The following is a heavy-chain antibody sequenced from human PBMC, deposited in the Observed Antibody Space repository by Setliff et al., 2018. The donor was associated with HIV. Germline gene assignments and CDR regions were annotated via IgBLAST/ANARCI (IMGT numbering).Heavy chain of an antibody. J-gene: IGHJ4*02. V-gene: IGHV4-34*01. Sequence: PSETLSLTCAVYGGSFSGYYWSWIRQPPGKGLEWIGEINHSGSTNYNPSLKSRVTTSVDTSKNQFSLKLSSVTAADTVVYYCARGPRYGSGTPFDYWGQGTLVTV. D-gene: IGHD3-10*01. CDR1: GGSFSGYY. CDR2: INHSGST. CDR3: ARGPRYGSGTPFDY.